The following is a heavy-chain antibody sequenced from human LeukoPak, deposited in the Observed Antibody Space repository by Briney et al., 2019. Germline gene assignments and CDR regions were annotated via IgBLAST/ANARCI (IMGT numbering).Heavy chain of an antibody. Sequence: PGRSLRLSCAASGFTFSSYAMHWVRQAPGKGLEWVAVISYDGSNKYYADSVKGRFTISRDNSKNTLYQQMNSLRAEDTAVYYCARDLGVGAIRLILDYWGQGTLVTVSS. V-gene: IGHV3-30-3*01. CDR2: ISYDGSNK. D-gene: IGHD1-26*01. CDR3: ARDLGVGAIRLILDY. J-gene: IGHJ4*02. CDR1: GFTFSSYA.